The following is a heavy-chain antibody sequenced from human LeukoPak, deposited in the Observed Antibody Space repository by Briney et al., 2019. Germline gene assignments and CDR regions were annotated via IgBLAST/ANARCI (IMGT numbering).Heavy chain of an antibody. CDR1: GFTFSSYE. D-gene: IGHD3-10*01. J-gene: IGHJ4*02. Sequence: GGSLRLSCAASGFTFSSYEMNWVRQAPGKGLEWVSYISSSGSTIYYADSVKGRFTISRDNAKNSLYLQMNSLRAEDTAVYYCARLYYYGSGSYYDYWGQGTLVTVSS. CDR2: ISSSGSTI. CDR3: ARLYYYGSGSYYDY. V-gene: IGHV3-48*03.